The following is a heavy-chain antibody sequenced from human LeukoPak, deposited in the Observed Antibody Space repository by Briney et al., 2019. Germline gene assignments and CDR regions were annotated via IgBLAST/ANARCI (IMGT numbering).Heavy chain of an antibody. CDR1: GGSISSYY. CDR3: AREVNYGDLNVFDY. Sequence: SETLSLTCTVSGGSISSYYWSWIRQPPGKGLEWIGYIYYSGSTNYNPSLKSRVTISVDSSKNQFSLKLSSVTAADTAVYYCAREVNYGDLNVFDYWGQGTLVTVSS. D-gene: IGHD4-17*01. V-gene: IGHV4-59*01. CDR2: IYYSGST. J-gene: IGHJ4*02.